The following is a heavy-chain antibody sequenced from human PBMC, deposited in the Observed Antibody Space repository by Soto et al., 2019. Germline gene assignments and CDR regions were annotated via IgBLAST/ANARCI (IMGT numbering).Heavy chain of an antibody. CDR2: IDPRDSYT. CDR3: ARLYCSSSTCDSWFDP. J-gene: IGHJ5*02. CDR1: GYSFTTFW. V-gene: IGHV5-10-1*01. D-gene: IGHD2-2*01. Sequence: GESLKISCKGSGYSFTTFWSSWVRQMAGRGLEWMGRIDPRDSYTNYSPSFQSQVTISVDKSISTAYLQWGSLKASDNAMYYCARLYCSSSTCDSWFDPWGQGTLVTVSS.